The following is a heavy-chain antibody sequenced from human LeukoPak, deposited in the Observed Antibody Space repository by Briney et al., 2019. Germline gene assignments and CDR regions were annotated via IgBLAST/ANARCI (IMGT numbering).Heavy chain of an antibody. J-gene: IGHJ4*02. CDR1: GGSISSYY. CDR2: INHSGST. D-gene: IGHD3-16*02. V-gene: IGHV4-34*01. Sequence: SETLSLTCTVSGGSISSYYWSWIRQPPGKGLEWIGEINHSGSTNYNPSLKSRVTISVDTSKNQFSLKLSSVTAADTAVYCCARTYPNYDYVWGSYRSPPDYWGQGTLVTVSS. CDR3: ARTYPNYDYVWGSYRSPPDY.